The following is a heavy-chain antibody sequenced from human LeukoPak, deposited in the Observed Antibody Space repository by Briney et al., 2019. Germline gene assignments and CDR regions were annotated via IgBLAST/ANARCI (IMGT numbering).Heavy chain of an antibody. CDR1: GFTFSSYS. J-gene: IGHJ4*02. CDR3: AKDLDGDYPYYFDY. D-gene: IGHD4-17*01. V-gene: IGHV3-30*02. Sequence: GGSLRLSCAASGFTFSSYSMNWVRQAPGKGLEWVAFIRYDGSNKYYADSVKGRFTISRDNSKSTLYLQMNSLRAEDTAVYYCAKDLDGDYPYYFDYWGQGTLVTVSS. CDR2: IRYDGSNK.